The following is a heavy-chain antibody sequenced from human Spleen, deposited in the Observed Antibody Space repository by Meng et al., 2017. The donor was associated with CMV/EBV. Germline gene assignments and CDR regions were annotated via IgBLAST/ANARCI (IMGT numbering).Heavy chain of an antibody. Sequence: GGSLRLSCAASGFTFSSYEMNWVRQAPGKGLEWVSYISSSGSTIYSADSVKGRFTISRDNAKNSLYLQMNSLRAEDTAVYYCARRVDFWSGYYYYYGMDVWGQGTTVTVSS. D-gene: IGHD3-3*01. J-gene: IGHJ6*02. CDR2: ISSSGSTI. V-gene: IGHV3-48*03. CDR3: ARRVDFWSGYYYYYGMDV. CDR1: GFTFSSYE.